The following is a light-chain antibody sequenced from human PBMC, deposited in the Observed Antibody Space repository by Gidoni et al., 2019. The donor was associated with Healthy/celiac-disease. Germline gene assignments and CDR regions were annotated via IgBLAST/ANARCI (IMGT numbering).Light chain of an antibody. CDR2: GAS. CDR1: QSVSSN. V-gene: IGKV3-15*01. CDR3: QQYNKWPLT. J-gene: IGKJ4*01. Sequence: EIVLTHSPATLSVSPGDRATLSCRASQSVSSNLAWYQQKRGQAPRLLIYGASTRATGIPARFSGSGSGTEGTLTISSLQSEDFAVYYCQQYNKWPLTFGGGTKVEIK.